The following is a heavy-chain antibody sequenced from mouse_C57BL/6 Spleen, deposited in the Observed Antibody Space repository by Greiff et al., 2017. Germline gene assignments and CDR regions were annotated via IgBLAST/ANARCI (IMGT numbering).Heavy chain of an antibody. D-gene: IGHD1-1*01. CDR2: IYPGDGAT. J-gene: IGHJ2*01. CDR1: GYAFSSSW. Sequence: VKLQQSGPELVKPGASVKISCKASGYAFSSSWMNWVKQRPGKGLEWIGRIYPGDGATNYNGKFKGKATLTADKSSSTAYMQLSSLTSEDSAVYFCARALYYYGSSTSYYLDYWGQGTTLTVSS. V-gene: IGHV1-82*01. CDR3: ARALYYYGSSTSYYLDY.